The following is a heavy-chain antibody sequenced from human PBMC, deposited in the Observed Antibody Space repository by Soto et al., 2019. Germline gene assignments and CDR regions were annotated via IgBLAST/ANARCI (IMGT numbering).Heavy chain of an antibody. V-gene: IGHV4-31*03. Sequence: QVQLQESGPGLVKPSQTLSLTCTVSGGSISSGGYYWSWIRHHPGKGLEWIGSIYDSGSTCYNPSLKSRVTISVDASKNQLSLKLASVTAADTAMYYCARGGTRAYFHHWGQGTLITVSS. CDR3: ARGGTRAYFHH. CDR1: GGSISSGGYY. D-gene: IGHD1-1*01. J-gene: IGHJ1*01. CDR2: IYDSGST.